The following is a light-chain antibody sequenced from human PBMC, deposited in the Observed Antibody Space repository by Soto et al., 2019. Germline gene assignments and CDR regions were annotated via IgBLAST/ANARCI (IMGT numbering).Light chain of an antibody. Sequence: EIVLTQSPATLSLSPGERPTFPCRASQSVSSDLVWYQQKPGQAPRLLIYDASNRATGVPARFSGSGSGTDFTLTISSLEPEDFAVYYCQQRTNWPPLTFGGGTKVDIK. J-gene: IGKJ4*01. CDR2: DAS. CDR1: QSVSSD. V-gene: IGKV3-11*01. CDR3: QQRTNWPPLT.